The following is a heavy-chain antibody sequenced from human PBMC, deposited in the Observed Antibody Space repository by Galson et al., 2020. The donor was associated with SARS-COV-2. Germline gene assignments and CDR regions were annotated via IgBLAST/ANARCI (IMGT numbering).Heavy chain of an antibody. CDR1: GGTFSSYA. Sequence: SVKVSCKASGGTFSSYAISWVRQAPGQGLEWMGGIIPILGIANYAQKFQGRVTITADKSTSTAYMELSSLRSEDTAVYYCARAPGVGIFEWLQPKYYYYMDVWGKGTTVTVAS. V-gene: IGHV1-69*10. CDR3: ARAPGVGIFEWLQPKYYYYMDV. D-gene: IGHD3-3*01. CDR2: IIPILGIA. J-gene: IGHJ6*03.